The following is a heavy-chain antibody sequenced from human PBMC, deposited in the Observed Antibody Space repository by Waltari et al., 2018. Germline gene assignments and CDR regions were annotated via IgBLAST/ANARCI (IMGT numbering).Heavy chain of an antibody. J-gene: IGHJ5*02. CDR3: AKGVTAYSSSCPGSP. Sequence: QVQLVESGGGVVQPGGSLRLSCAASGFTFSSYGMPWVRQAPGKGLEWVAFIRYDGSNKYYADSVKGRFTISRDNSKNTLYLQMNSLRAEDTAVYYCAKGVTAYSSSCPGSPWGQGTLVTVSS. D-gene: IGHD6-13*01. V-gene: IGHV3-30*02. CDR1: GFTFSSYG. CDR2: IRYDGSNK.